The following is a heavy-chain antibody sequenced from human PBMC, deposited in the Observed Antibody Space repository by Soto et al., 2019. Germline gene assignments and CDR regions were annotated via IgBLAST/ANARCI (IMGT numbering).Heavy chain of an antibody. J-gene: IGHJ4*02. CDR1: GFTLSSYG. CDR2: MSYDGNKK. V-gene: IGHV3-30*18. Sequence: QVQLVESGGGVVQPGRSLRLSCAVSGFTLSSYGIHWVRQAPGKGLAWVAFMSYDGNKKYYADSVKGRFTISRDNSKNTLYLQMDSLRADDTAMYYCAKGLSVIQEWIIDGHWGQGTQVTVSS. CDR3: AKGLSVIQEWIIDGH. D-gene: IGHD5-18*01.